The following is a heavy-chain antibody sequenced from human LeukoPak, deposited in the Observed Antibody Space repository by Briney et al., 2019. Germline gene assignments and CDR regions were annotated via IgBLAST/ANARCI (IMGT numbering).Heavy chain of an antibody. D-gene: IGHD3-10*01. J-gene: IGHJ4*02. CDR3: ARLRGSGSYLVDY. CDR1: GYSFTNYW. CDR2: IYPGDSDT. V-gene: IGHV5-51*01. Sequence: GESLKISCRGSGYSFTNYWIAWVRQMPGKGLEWMGIIYPGDSDTRYSPSFQGQVTISADKSISIAYLQWSSLKTSDTAMYYCARLRGSGSYLVDYWGQGTLVTVSS.